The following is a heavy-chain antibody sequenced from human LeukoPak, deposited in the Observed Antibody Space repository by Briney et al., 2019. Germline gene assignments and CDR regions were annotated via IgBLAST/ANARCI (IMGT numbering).Heavy chain of an antibody. CDR1: GFSFSSSD. Sequence: GGSLRLSCASSGFSFSSSDMTWVRQAPGKGLEWVSGISNGGDRTYYADSVKGRFTISRDNSKNTLSLQMNSLRADDTAVYYCAKDAPRSSGWFFLDYWGQGTLVTVSP. CDR3: AKDAPRSSGWFFLDY. CDR2: ISNGGDRT. V-gene: IGHV3-23*01. D-gene: IGHD6-19*01. J-gene: IGHJ4*02.